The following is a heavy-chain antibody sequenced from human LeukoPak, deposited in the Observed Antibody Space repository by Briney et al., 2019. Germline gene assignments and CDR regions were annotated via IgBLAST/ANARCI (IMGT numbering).Heavy chain of an antibody. V-gene: IGHV4-34*01. CDR3: ARQRIAAAGWFDP. D-gene: IGHD6-13*01. Sequence: SETLSLTCAVYGGSFSGYYWSWIRQPPGKGLEWIGEINHSGSTNYNPSLKSRVTISVDTSKNQFSLKLSSVTAADTAVYYCARQRIAAAGWFDPWGQGTLVTVSS. CDR2: INHSGST. CDR1: GGSFSGYY. J-gene: IGHJ5*02.